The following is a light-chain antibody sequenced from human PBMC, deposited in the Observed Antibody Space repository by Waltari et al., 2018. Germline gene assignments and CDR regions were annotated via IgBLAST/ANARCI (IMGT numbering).Light chain of an antibody. V-gene: IGKV2-28*01. J-gene: IGKJ3*01. CDR2: LVS. Sequence: DIVMTQTPLSLSVTPGEPASISCRSSQSLLHSNGYTYLHWYLQKPGQSPQLMIYLVSNLASLVPDRFSGSVSGTDFTLKISRVEAVDFGVYYCEQTLQTPFTFGPGTKLDIK. CDR1: QSLLHSNGYTY. CDR3: EQTLQTPFT.